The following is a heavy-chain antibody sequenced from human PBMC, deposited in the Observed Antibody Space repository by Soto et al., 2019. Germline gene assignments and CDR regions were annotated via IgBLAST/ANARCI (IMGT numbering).Heavy chain of an antibody. Sequence: QVQLVQSGAEVKKPGASVKVSCKASGYTFTSYAMHWVRQAPGQRLEWMGWINAGNGNTKYSQKFQGRVIITRDTSASTAYMELSSLRSEDTAVYYCARGGSLYWYFDLWGRGTLVTVSS. CDR2: INAGNGNT. J-gene: IGHJ2*01. CDR1: GYTFTSYA. D-gene: IGHD1-26*01. CDR3: ARGGSLYWYFDL. V-gene: IGHV1-3*01.